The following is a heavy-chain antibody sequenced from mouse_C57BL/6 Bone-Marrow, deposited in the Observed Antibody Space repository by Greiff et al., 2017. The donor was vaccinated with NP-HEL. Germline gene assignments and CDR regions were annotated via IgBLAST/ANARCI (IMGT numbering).Heavy chain of an antibody. Sequence: VQLQQSGAELAKPGASVKLSCKASGYTFTSYWMHWVKQRPGQGLEWIGYINPSSGYTKYNQKFKGKATLTADKSSSTPYMQLSSLTYEDSAVYYCASFYDYGYFDVWGTGTTVTVSS. J-gene: IGHJ1*03. CDR2: INPSSGYT. CDR1: GYTFTSYW. CDR3: ASFYDYGYFDV. V-gene: IGHV1-7*01. D-gene: IGHD2-3*01.